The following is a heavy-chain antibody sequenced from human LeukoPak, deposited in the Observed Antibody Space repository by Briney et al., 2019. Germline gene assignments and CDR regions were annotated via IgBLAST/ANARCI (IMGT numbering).Heavy chain of an antibody. CDR3: ARYVVYGSGKYYFDY. Sequence: SETLSLTCTVSGGSISSTTYFWSWIRQPPGKGLEWIASINYSGSTYYNPSLKSRVTISVDTSENQFSLKPSSVTAADTAVYYCARYVVYGSGKYYFDYWGQGTLVTVSS. V-gene: IGHV4-39*01. J-gene: IGHJ4*02. CDR1: GGSISSTTYF. D-gene: IGHD3-10*01. CDR2: INYSGST.